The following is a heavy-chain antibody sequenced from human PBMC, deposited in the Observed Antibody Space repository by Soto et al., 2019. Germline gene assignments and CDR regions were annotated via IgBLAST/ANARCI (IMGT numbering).Heavy chain of an antibody. J-gene: IGHJ6*02. CDR2: IKPDGSQK. V-gene: IGHV3-7*01. D-gene: IGHD3-3*01. Sequence: GGSLRLSCAASGFTFSSYWMSWVRQAPGKGLEWVANIKPDGSQKYYVDSVKGRFTISRDNAKKSLYLQMNSLRAEDTAVYYCARDRVLRFLEWLPYYGMDVWGQGTTVTVSS. CDR3: ARDRVLRFLEWLPYYGMDV. CDR1: GFTFSSYW.